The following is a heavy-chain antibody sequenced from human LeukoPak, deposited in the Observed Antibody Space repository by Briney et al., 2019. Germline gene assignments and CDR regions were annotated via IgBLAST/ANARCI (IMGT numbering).Heavy chain of an antibody. J-gene: IGHJ4*02. CDR1: GFTFSSYW. Sequence: PGGSLRLSCAASGFTFSSYWMSWVRQAPGKGLEWVSHISSSGTTIYYADSVKGRFTISRDNAKNSLYLQMNSLRAEDTALYYCAREASGTYYNKWGQGTLVTVSS. V-gene: IGHV3-48*04. CDR3: AREASGTYYNK. D-gene: IGHD3-10*01. CDR2: ISSSGTTI.